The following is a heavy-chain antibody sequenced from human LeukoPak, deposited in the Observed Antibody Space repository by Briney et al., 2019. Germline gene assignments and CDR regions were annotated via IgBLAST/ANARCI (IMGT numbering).Heavy chain of an antibody. CDR3: ARTKNHVVVPAADAFDI. CDR1: GGSISSHF. Sequence: SETLSLTCTVSGGSISSHFWSWIRQPPGKGLEWIAYIYYSGSTDYNPSLKSRVTMSVDTSKNQFSLKLSSVTAADTAVYYCARTKNHVVVPAADAFDIWGQGTMVTVSS. CDR2: IYYSGST. D-gene: IGHD2-2*01. J-gene: IGHJ3*02. V-gene: IGHV4-59*11.